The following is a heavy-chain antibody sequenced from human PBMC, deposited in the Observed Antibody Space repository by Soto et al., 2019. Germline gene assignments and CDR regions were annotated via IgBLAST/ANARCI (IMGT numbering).Heavy chain of an antibody. J-gene: IGHJ4*02. D-gene: IGHD3-22*01. V-gene: IGHV4-30-4*01. CDR1: GGSISSGDYY. Sequence: SETLSLTCTVSGGSISSGDYYWSWIRQPPGKGLEWIGYIYYSGSTYYNQSLKSRVTISVDTSKNQISLKLSSVTAADTAVYFCARDGDYYDSSGYYWRYFDYWGQGTLVTVSS. CDR3: ARDGDYYDSSGYYWRYFDY. CDR2: IYYSGST.